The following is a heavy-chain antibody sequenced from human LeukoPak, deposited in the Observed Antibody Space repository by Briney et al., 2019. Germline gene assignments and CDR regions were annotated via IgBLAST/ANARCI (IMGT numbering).Heavy chain of an antibody. Sequence: GGSLRLSCAASGLTFSSHWMHWVRQAPGKGLVWVSRITNDGSSTTYADSVKGRFTISRDNAKNTLYLQMNSLRAEDTAIYYCTKGGSRHADTWGQGTLVTVSS. V-gene: IGHV3-74*01. CDR1: GLTFSSHW. CDR2: ITNDGSST. J-gene: IGHJ5*02. CDR3: TKGGSRHADT. D-gene: IGHD6-13*01.